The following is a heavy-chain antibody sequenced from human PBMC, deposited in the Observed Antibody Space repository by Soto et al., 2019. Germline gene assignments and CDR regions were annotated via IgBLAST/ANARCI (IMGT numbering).Heavy chain of an antibody. CDR3: ARGGYSYDLYYFDY. CDR1: GFTFSSYS. CDR2: ISSSSTYI. D-gene: IGHD5-18*01. J-gene: IGHJ4*02. Sequence: EVQLVESGGGLVKPGGSLRLSCAASGFTFSSYSMNWVRQAPGKGLEWVSSISSSSTYIYYADSVKGRFTISRDNAKNSLYLQMNSLRAEDTAVYYCARGGYSYDLYYFDYWGQGTLVTVSS. V-gene: IGHV3-21*01.